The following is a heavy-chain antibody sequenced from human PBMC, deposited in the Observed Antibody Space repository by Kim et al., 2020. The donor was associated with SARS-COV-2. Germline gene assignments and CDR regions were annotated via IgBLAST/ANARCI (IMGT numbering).Heavy chain of an antibody. CDR3: ARVVVSVYWYFDL. CDR2: IYYSGST. CDR1: GGSISSGGYY. D-gene: IGHD3-22*01. V-gene: IGHV4-31*03. J-gene: IGHJ2*01. Sequence: SETLSLTCTVSGGSISSGGYYWSWIRQHPGKGLEWIGYIYYSGSTYYNPSLKSRVTISVDTSKNQFSLKLSSVTAADTAVYYCARVVVSVYWYFDLWGRGTLVTVSS.